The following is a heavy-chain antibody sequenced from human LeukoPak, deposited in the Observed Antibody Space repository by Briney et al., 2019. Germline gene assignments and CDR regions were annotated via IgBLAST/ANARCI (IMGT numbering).Heavy chain of an antibody. CDR2: IYHSGST. CDR1: GDSISSYY. CDR3: ARALRQQLVTGWFDP. Sequence: SETLSLTCTVSGDSISSYYWSWIRQPPGGGLEWVGYIYHSGSTNYNPSLKSRVTISLDTFKNQFSLNLISVTAADTAVYYCARALRQQLVTGWFDPWGQGTLVTVSS. J-gene: IGHJ5*02. V-gene: IGHV4-59*01. D-gene: IGHD6-13*01.